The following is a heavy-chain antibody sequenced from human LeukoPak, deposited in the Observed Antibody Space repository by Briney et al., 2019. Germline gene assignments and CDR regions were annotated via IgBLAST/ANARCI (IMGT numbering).Heavy chain of an antibody. CDR1: GYSFTSYW. CDR2: IYPGDSDT. CDR3: ARGPISYCSSTSCPFDY. Sequence: GESLKISCKGSGYSFTSYWISWVRQMPGKGLEWMGIIYPGDSDTRYSPSFQGQVTISADKSISTAYLQWSSLKASDTAMYYCARGPISYCSSTSCPFDYWGQGTLVTVSS. V-gene: IGHV5-51*01. J-gene: IGHJ4*02. D-gene: IGHD2-2*01.